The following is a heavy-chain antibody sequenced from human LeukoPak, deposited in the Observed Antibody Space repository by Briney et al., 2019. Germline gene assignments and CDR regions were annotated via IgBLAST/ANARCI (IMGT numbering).Heavy chain of an antibody. CDR2: ISSSSSHI. V-gene: IGHV3-21*01. CDR1: GFTFSSYS. J-gene: IGHJ5*02. Sequence: GGSLRLSCAASGFTFSSYSMNWVRQAPGKGLEWVSSISSSSSHISYADSVKGRFTISRDNAKNSLYLQMNSLRAEDTAVYYCARAQYCSGSSCSNWFDPWGQGTLVTVSS. CDR3: ARAQYCSGSSCSNWFDP. D-gene: IGHD2-15*01.